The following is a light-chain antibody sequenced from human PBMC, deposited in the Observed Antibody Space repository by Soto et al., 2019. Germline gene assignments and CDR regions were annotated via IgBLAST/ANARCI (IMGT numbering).Light chain of an antibody. CDR1: QSVSSY. CDR2: AAS. CDR3: HQYDRSPRT. V-gene: IGKV3-20*01. J-gene: IGKJ1*01. Sequence: EIVLTQSKATLSLSPGERSTRSCRASQSVSSYLAWYQQKPGQAPRLVMFAASSAGTGIPDTFSGGGSGTDFTLTISRLEPEDFAVYYCHQYDRSPRTFGQGTKVDI.